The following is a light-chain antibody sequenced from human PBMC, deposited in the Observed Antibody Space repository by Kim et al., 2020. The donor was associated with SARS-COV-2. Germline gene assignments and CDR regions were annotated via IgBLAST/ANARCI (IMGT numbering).Light chain of an antibody. CDR2: GAS. CDR1: QSVSGSK. V-gene: IGKV3-20*01. J-gene: IGKJ2*01. CDR3: QQYGSSPRT. Sequence: LSPGERATLSCRASQSVSGSKLVWYQQKPGHAPRLLIYGASSRATGIPDRFSGSGSGTDFTLTISRLEPEDVAVYYCQQYGSSPRTFGQGTKLEI.